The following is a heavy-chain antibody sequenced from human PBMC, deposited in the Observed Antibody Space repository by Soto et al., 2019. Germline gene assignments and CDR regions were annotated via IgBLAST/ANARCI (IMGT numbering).Heavy chain of an antibody. J-gene: IGHJ6*03. D-gene: IGHD1-1*01. CDR1: GFTFSSYS. V-gene: IGHV3-48*01. CDR2: ISSSSSTI. CDR3: ARDRRSPTPSYGTTLGYYYYMDV. Sequence: GGSLRLSCAASGFTFSSYSMNWVRQAPGKGLEWVSYISSSSSTIYYADSVKGRFTLSRDNAKNSLYLQMNSLRAEDTAVYYCARDRRSPTPSYGTTLGYYYYMDVWGKGTTVTVSS.